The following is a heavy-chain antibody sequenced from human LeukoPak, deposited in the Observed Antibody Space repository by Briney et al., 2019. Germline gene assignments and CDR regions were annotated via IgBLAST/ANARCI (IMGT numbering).Heavy chain of an antibody. CDR3: ARAYKGSTSLNYYYYMDV. J-gene: IGHJ6*03. CDR2: IYTSGST. Sequence: SETLSLTCTVSGDSISSYYWSWIRQPAGKGLEWIGRIYTSGSTSYNPSLKSRVTMSLDTSKNQFSLKLSSVTAADTAVYYCARAYKGSTSLNYYYYMDVWGKGTTVTVSS. D-gene: IGHD2-2*01. CDR1: GDSISSYY. V-gene: IGHV4-4*07.